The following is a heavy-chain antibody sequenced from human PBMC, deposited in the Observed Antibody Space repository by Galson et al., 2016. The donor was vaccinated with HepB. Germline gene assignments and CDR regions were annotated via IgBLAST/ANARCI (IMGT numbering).Heavy chain of an antibody. CDR2: ISGNGGGT. V-gene: IGHV3-23*01. Sequence: SLRLSCAVSAFNFKDYIMSWVRQTPGKGLEWVSLISGNGGGTYYIDSVKGRFTISRDNSKNTLYLQMNSLRDEDTAVYYCARDHGGWSILWRGTHWFDPWGQGTLVTVSS. CDR3: ARDHGGWSILWRGTHWFDP. CDR1: AFNFKDYI. D-gene: IGHD2-21*01. J-gene: IGHJ5*02.